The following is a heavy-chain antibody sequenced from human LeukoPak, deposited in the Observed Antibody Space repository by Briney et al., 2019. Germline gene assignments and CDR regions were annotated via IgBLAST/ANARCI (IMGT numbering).Heavy chain of an antibody. CDR3: ARRLAGGNDAFDI. CDR2: MNPNSGGT. J-gene: IGHJ3*02. V-gene: IGHV1-2*02. CDR1: GYTFTSYD. Sequence: VASVKVSCKASGYTFTSYDINWVRQATGQGLEWMGWMNPNSGGTNYAQKFQGRVTMTRDTSISTAYMELSRLRSDDTAVYYCARRLAGGNDAFDIWGQGTMVTVSS. D-gene: IGHD3-16*01.